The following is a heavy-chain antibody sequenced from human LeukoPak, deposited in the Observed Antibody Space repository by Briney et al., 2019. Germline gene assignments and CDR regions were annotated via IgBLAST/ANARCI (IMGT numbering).Heavy chain of an antibody. CDR2: ISYDGSNK. Sequence: TGGSLRLSCAASGFTFSTDAIHWVRRAPGKGLEWLAVISYDGSNKHYADSVKGRFTISRDNSKNTLYLQMNSLRAEDTAVYYCARVEGYYDILTGYQLGGFDIWGQGTKVTVSS. CDR3: ARVEGYYDILTGYQLGGFDI. CDR1: GFTFSTDA. D-gene: IGHD3-9*01. J-gene: IGHJ3*02. V-gene: IGHV3-30*04.